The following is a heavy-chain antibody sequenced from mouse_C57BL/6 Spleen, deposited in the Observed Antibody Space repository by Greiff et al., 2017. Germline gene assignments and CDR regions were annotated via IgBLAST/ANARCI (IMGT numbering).Heavy chain of an antibody. D-gene: IGHD1-1*01. CDR1: GYAFTNYL. CDR3: ARENGSRGGYYFDD. Sequence: QVQLQQSGAELVRPGTSVKVSCKASGYAFTNYLIEWVKQRPGQGLEWIGVINPGSGGTKYNEKFKGKATLTADKSSSTAYMQLRSLTSEDYAVYVCARENGSRGGYYFDDWGQGTTLTVSS. J-gene: IGHJ2*01. CDR2: INPGSGGT. V-gene: IGHV1-54*01.